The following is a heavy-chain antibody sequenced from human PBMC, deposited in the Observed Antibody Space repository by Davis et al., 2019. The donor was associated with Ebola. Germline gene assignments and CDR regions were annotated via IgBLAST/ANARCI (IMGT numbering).Heavy chain of an antibody. Sequence: PGGSLRLSCAASGFSFSTHSMDWVRQAPGKGLEWVAVISHDDGSGKYYADSVKGRFTISRDNSKNTLSLQMNSLRAEDTAVYYCAKNMGGYAGATHDDWGQGNLVTVSS. V-gene: IGHV3-30*18. J-gene: IGHJ4*02. CDR3: AKNMGGYAGATHDD. D-gene: IGHD1-26*01. CDR1: GFSFSTHS. CDR2: ISHDDGSGK.